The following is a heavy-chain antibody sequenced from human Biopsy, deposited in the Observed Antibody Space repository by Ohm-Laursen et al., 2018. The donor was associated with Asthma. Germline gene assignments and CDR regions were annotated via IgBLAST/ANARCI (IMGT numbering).Heavy chain of an antibody. Sequence: SPRLSCTASGRHFGSYNMHWARQAPGKGLEWVAVITFDGSTQHYGDSVKGRFTISRDNSKNMLFLQMNSLRAEDTAVYYCLRDTLGYYFDIWGQGTQVTVSS. V-gene: IGHV3-30-3*01. D-gene: IGHD6-13*01. J-gene: IGHJ4*02. CDR2: ITFDGSTQ. CDR3: LRDTLGYYFDI. CDR1: GRHFGSYN.